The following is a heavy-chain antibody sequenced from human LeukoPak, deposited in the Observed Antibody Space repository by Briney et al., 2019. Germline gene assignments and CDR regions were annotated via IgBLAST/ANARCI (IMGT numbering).Heavy chain of an antibody. CDR1: GDSFSIYY. CDR3: AREISGWYDG. J-gene: IGHJ5*02. Sequence: SETLSLTCAIYGDSFSIYYWSWIRQPPGKGLEWIGSIYYSGSTYYNPSLKSRVTISVDTSKNQLSLKLSSVTAADTAVYYCAREISGWYDGWGQGTLVTVSS. V-gene: IGHV4-39*07. CDR2: IYYSGST. D-gene: IGHD6-19*01.